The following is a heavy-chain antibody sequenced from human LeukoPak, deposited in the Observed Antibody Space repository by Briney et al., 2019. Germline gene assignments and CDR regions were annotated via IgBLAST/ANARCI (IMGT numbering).Heavy chain of an antibody. CDR1: GFTFSDYY. Sequence: GGSLRLSCAASGFTFSDYYMSWIRQAPGKGLEWVSYISSGSTIYYADSVKGRFTISRDNAKNSLYLQMNSLRAEDTAVYYCARAGRYYDSSGILDYWGQGTLVTVSS. D-gene: IGHD3-22*01. V-gene: IGHV3-11*01. CDR3: ARAGRYYDSSGILDY. CDR2: ISSGSTI. J-gene: IGHJ4*02.